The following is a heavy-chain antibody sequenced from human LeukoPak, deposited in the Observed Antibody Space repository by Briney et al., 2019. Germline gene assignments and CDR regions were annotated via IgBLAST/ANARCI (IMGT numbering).Heavy chain of an antibody. CDR1: GYTFTSYG. V-gene: IGHV1-8*02. CDR3: AREGGSYYYYYGMAV. Sequence: ASVKVSCKASGYTFTSYGISWVRQAPGQGLEWMGWMNPNSGNTGYAQKFQGRVTMTRNTSISTAYMELSSLRSEDTAVYYCAREGGSYYYYYGMAVWGQGTTVTVSS. J-gene: IGHJ6*02. D-gene: IGHD1-26*01. CDR2: MNPNSGNT.